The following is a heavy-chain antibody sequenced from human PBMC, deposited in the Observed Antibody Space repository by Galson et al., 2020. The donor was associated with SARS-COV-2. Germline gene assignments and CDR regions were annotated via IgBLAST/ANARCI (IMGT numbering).Heavy chain of an antibody. Sequence: GGSLRLSCAASGFTFSGSAMHWVRQASGKGLEWVGRIRSKANSYATAYAAAVKGRFTISRDDSKNTAYLQMNSLKTEDTAVYYCTRDEGSGWYEWFDPWGQGTLVTVSS. V-gene: IGHV3-73*01. J-gene: IGHJ5*02. CDR1: GFTFSGSA. D-gene: IGHD6-19*01. CDR2: IRSKANSYAT. CDR3: TRDEGSGWYEWFDP.